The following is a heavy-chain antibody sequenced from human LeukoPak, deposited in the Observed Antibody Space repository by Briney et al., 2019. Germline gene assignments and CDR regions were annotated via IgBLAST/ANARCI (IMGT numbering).Heavy chain of an antibody. V-gene: IGHV4-39*07. D-gene: IGHD2-15*01. CDR1: GGSITSDNYF. CDR3: ARENFCSGGSCSAEVLDI. Sequence: SETLSLTCSVSGGSITSDNYFWGWIRQPPGKGLEWMTDIHNGETTYYNPSLKSRLTTSVDTSENQLSLKLTSVTPADTAVYYCARENFCSGGSCSAEVLDIWGQGTGVTVSS. CDR2: IHNGETT. J-gene: IGHJ3*02.